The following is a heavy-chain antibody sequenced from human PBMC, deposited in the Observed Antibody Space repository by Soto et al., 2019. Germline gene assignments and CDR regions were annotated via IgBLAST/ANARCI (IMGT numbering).Heavy chain of an antibody. J-gene: IGHJ4*02. Sequence: QVQLQESGPGLVKPSGTLSLTCAVSGGSISSSNWWSWVRQPPGKGLEWIGEIYHSGSTNYNPSLKSQVTISVDKSKNQFSLKLSSVTAADTAVYYCARDLVLIAAASVYDYWGQGTLVTVSS. CDR1: GGSISSSNW. CDR2: IYHSGST. D-gene: IGHD6-13*01. CDR3: ARDLVLIAAASVYDY. V-gene: IGHV4-4*02.